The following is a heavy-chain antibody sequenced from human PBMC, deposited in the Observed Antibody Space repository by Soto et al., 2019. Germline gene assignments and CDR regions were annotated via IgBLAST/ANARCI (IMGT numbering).Heavy chain of an antibody. CDR2: VNPSGGHT. CDR3: ARGGHVVVVTAALDY. Sequence: QVQLMQSGAEVKKPGASVKVSCKASGDTFTDYYIHWVRQAPGQGLEWMGTVNPSGGHTTYAQHFLGRVTMTRETSTSTLYMELTSLTSDDTAIYYCARGGHVVVVTAALDYCGQGTLVTVSS. J-gene: IGHJ4*02. V-gene: IGHV1-46*01. D-gene: IGHD2-21*02. CDR1: GDTFTDYY.